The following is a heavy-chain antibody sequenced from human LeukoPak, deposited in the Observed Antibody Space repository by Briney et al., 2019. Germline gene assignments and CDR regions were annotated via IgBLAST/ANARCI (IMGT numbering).Heavy chain of an antibody. CDR1: GFTFNNYW. Sequence: QAGGSLRLSCAGSGFTFNNYWMHWVRQAPGKGLVWVSGINSDGSSTNCADSVKGRFTISRDNAKNTLFLQMDSLRDEDTAVYYCGLSMVRALSPDYWGQGTLVTVSS. CDR2: INSDGSST. J-gene: IGHJ4*02. V-gene: IGHV3-74*01. CDR3: GLSMVRALSPDY. D-gene: IGHD3-10*01.